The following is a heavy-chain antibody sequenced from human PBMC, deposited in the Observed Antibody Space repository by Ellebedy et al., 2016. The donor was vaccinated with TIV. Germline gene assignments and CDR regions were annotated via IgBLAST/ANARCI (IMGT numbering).Heavy chain of an antibody. J-gene: IGHJ2*01. CDR1: GFIVSSNY. CDR2: LYSGGTI. Sequence: GGSLRLSCAASGFIVSSNYMSWVRQAPGKGLEWVATLYSGGTILYADSVKGRFTISRDNSKNTLYLQMNSLRAEDTAVYYCATDIGGVVRGVIGYYFDLWGRGTLVTVSS. D-gene: IGHD3-10*01. CDR3: ATDIGGVVRGVIGYYFDL. V-gene: IGHV3-66*01.